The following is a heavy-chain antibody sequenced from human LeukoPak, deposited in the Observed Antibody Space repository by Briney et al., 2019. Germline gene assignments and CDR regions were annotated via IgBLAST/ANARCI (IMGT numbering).Heavy chain of an antibody. CDR1: DYSISSGYY. D-gene: IGHD3-9*01. J-gene: IGHJ4*02. CDR3: ARVPPYYDILTGYYPYYFDY. CDR2: ISHSGTT. Sequence: PSETLSLTCVASDYSISSGYYWGWIRQPPGKGLEWIGSISHSGTTYYNPSLKSRVTISVDTSKNQLSLRLSSVTAADTAVYYCARVPPYYDILTGYYPYYFDYWGQGTLVTVSS. V-gene: IGHV4-38-2*01.